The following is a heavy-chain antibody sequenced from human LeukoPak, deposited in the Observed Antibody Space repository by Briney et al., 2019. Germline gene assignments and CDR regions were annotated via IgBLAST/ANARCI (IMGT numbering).Heavy chain of an antibody. Sequence: GRSLRLSCAASGFAFRTCTMNWVRQAPGKGLEWVSFISSTSDYIYYADSVKGRFTISRDNAKNSLYLQMNSLREEDTAVYYCGGEFSSSPASMDVWGQGATVTVSS. V-gene: IGHV3-21*06. J-gene: IGHJ6*02. CDR2: ISSTSDYI. D-gene: IGHD6-13*01. CDR1: GFAFRTCT. CDR3: GGEFSSSPASMDV.